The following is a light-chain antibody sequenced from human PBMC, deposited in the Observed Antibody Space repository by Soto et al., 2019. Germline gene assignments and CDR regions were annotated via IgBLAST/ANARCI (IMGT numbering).Light chain of an antibody. CDR3: MKGKQPHPP. CDR2: KDS. CDR1: QSLGYSDGNTY. Sequence: VMTQSPLSLPVTPGEPASISCRSSQSLGYSDGNTYLNWFHQRPGQSPRRLIYKDSNRDYGGTDRFSGSGSGTDFTLKISRVEAEDVGVYYCMKGKQPHPPFGQGTKV. J-gene: IGKJ1*01. V-gene: IGKV2-30*01.